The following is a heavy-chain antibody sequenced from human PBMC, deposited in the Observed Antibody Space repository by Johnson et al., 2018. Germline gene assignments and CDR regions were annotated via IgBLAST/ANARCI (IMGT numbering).Heavy chain of an antibody. CDR3: AKDPSRWSSGPSLDAFDI. V-gene: IGHV3-9*01. J-gene: IGHJ3*02. CDR2: IRWNGGSI. Sequence: EVQLLETGGGLVQPGRSXRLSCAASGFTFDDYAMHWVRQAPGKGLEWVSGIRWNGGSIGYADSVKGRFTISRDKPKNSLYLQMNSLRAEDTALYYCAKDPSRWSSGPSLDAFDIWGQGTMVTVSS. D-gene: IGHD3-22*01. CDR1: GFTFDDYA.